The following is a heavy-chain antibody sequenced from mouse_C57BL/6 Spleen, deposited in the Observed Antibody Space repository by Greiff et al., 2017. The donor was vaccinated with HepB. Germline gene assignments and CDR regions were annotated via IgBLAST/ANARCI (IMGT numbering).Heavy chain of an antibody. CDR3: ARVTAQATWNYFDY. V-gene: IGHV5-4*03. CDR2: ISDGGSYT. J-gene: IGHJ2*01. D-gene: IGHD3-2*02. CDR1: GFTFSSYA. Sequence: EVKLVESGGGLVKPGGSLKLSCPASGFTFSSYAMPWVRQTPEKRLEWVATISDGGSYTYYPDNVKGRFTISRDNAKNNLYLQMSHLKSEDTAMYYCARVTAQATWNYFDYWGQGTTLTVSS.